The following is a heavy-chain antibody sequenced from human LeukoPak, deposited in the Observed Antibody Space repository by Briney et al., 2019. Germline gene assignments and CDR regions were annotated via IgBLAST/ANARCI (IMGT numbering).Heavy chain of an antibody. V-gene: IGHV3-7*01. CDR1: GFTFSGFW. CDR2: IKQDGSEK. CDR3: ARGKGLDY. Sequence: RSLRLSCAASGFTFSGFWMSWVRQTPGRGLEWVANIKQDGSEKYYVDSVKGRFTTSRDNAKNSLYLQMNGLRAEDTAVYYCARGKGLDYWGQGTLVTVSS. J-gene: IGHJ4*02.